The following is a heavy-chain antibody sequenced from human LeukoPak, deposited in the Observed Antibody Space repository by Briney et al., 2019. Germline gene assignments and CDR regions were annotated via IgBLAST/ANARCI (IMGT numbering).Heavy chain of an antibody. Sequence: PGGSLRLSCAASGFTFSSYDMHWVRQAPGNGLEWVAVIWYGGSNKYYADSVKGRFTISRDNSKNTLYLQMNSLRAEDTAVYYCARDEGLDPYYFDYWGQGTLVTVSS. CDR1: GFTFSSYD. D-gene: IGHD3/OR15-3a*01. V-gene: IGHV3-33*01. CDR2: IWYGGSNK. CDR3: ARDEGLDPYYFDY. J-gene: IGHJ4*02.